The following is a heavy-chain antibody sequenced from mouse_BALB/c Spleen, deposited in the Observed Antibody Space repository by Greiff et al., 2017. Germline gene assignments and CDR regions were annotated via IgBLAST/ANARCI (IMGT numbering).Heavy chain of an antibody. V-gene: IGHV7-3*02. CDR1: GFTFTAYY. CDR3: ARDSSGFPWFAY. D-gene: IGHD3-1*01. CDR2: IRNKANGYTT. Sequence: EVKLMESGGGLVQPGGSLRLSCATSGFTFTAYYMSWVRQPPGKALEWLGFIRNKANGYTTEYSASVKGRFTISRDNSQSILYLQMNTLRAEDSATYYCARDSSGFPWFAYWGQGTLVTVSA. J-gene: IGHJ3*01.